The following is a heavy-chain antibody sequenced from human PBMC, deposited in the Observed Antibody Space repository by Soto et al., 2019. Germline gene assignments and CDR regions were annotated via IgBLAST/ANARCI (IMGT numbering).Heavy chain of an antibody. CDR2: INPNSGGT. Sequence: ASVKVSCKASGYTFTGYYMHWVRQAPGQGLEWMGWINPNSGGTNYAQKFQGWVTMTRDTSISTAYMELSRLRADDTAVYYGARDAALGIRAFDIWGQGTMVTVSS. CDR1: GYTFTGYY. D-gene: IGHD7-27*01. V-gene: IGHV1-2*04. CDR3: ARDAALGIRAFDI. J-gene: IGHJ3*02.